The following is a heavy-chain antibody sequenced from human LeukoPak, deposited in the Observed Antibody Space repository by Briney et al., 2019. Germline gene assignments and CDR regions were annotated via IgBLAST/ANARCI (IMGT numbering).Heavy chain of an antibody. CDR1: GFTFSNYY. CDR3: ARGYETAYSYGYLRHFDY. V-gene: IGHV3-7*01. Sequence: SGGSLRLSCAASGFTFSNYYMSWVRQAPGKGLEWVANINQDGYKKYYVDSVKGRFTISRDNAKNSLYLQMNSLRAEDTAVYYCARGYETAYSYGYLRHFDYWGQGTLVTVSS. J-gene: IGHJ4*02. D-gene: IGHD5-18*01. CDR2: INQDGYKK.